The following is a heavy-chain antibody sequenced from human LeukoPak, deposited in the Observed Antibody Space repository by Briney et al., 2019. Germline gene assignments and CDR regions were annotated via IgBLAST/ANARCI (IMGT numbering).Heavy chain of an antibody. CDR2: FDPEDGET. CDR1: GYTLTELS. CDR3: ATTGGSYTHRYAEYFQH. D-gene: IGHD1-26*01. Sequence: GASVKVSCKVSGYTLTELSMRWVRQAPGKGLEWMGGFDPEDGETIYAQKFQGRVTMTEDTSTDTAYMELSSLRSEDTAVYYCATTGGSYTHRYAEYFQHWGQGTLVTVSS. J-gene: IGHJ1*01. V-gene: IGHV1-24*01.